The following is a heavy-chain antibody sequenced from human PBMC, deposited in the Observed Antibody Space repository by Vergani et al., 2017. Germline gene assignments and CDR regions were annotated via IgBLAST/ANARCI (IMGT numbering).Heavy chain of an antibody. Sequence: QMQLVQSGPEVKKPGTSVTVSCKASGFTFTSSAMQWVRQARGQRLEWIGWIVVGSGNTKYAQKFQERVTITRDMSTSTAYMALSSLRSKDTAVYYWAKDLYIMATVNAFDDWGEGRLVTVYS. D-gene: IGHD4-17*01. CDR2: IVVGSGNT. V-gene: IGHV1-58*02. CDR3: AKDLYIMATVNAFDD. J-gene: IGHJ4*02. CDR1: GFTFTSSA.